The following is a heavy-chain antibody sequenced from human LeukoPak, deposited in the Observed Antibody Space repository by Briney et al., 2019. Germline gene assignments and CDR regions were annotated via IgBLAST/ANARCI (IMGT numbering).Heavy chain of an antibody. CDR3: ARGDYDYVWGSYRYPAFDY. CDR2: IYYSGST. CDR1: GGSISSYY. V-gene: IGHV4-59*01. Sequence: SETLSLTCTVSGGSISSYYWSWIRQPPGKGLEWIGYIYYSGSTNYNPSLKSRVTISVDTSKNQFSLKLSSVTAADTAVYYCARGDYDYVWGSYRYPAFDYWGQGTLVTVSS. J-gene: IGHJ4*02. D-gene: IGHD3-16*02.